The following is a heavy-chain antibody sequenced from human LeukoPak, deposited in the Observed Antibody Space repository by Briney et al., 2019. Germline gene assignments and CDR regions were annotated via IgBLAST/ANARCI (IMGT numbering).Heavy chain of an antibody. Sequence: SETLSLTCAVYGGSFSGYYWSWIRQPPGKGLEWIGEINHSGSTYYNPSLKSRVTISVDTSKNQFSLKLSSVTAADTAVYYCARVALYSSGHFDYWGQGTLVTVSS. CDR2: INHSGST. CDR1: GGSFSGYY. J-gene: IGHJ4*02. D-gene: IGHD6-19*01. V-gene: IGHV4-34*01. CDR3: ARVALYSSGHFDY.